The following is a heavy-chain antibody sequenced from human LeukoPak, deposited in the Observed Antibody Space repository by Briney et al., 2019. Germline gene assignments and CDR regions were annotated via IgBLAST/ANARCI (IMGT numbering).Heavy chain of an antibody. D-gene: IGHD6-19*01. CDR2: ISYDGSNK. Sequence: PPGRSLRLSCAASGFTFSSYAMHWVRQAPGKGLEWVAVISYDGSNKYYADSVKGRFTISRDNAKNLVYLQMNSLRVEDTGVYYCARVAVTAPRHWGQGTLVTVSS. CDR1: GFTFSSYA. J-gene: IGHJ1*01. CDR3: ARVAVTAPRH. V-gene: IGHV3-30-3*01.